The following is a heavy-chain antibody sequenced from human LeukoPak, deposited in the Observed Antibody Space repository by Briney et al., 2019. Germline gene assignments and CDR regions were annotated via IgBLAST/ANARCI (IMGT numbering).Heavy chain of an antibody. D-gene: IGHD3-16*01. J-gene: IGHJ4*02. CDR3: VRDLVFVWTPGDDFDF. CDR2: INEDASTT. Sequence: GRSLRLSCAASGFTFDNYAMYWVRQAPGKGLEWVSRINEDASTTSYADSVKGRFIISRDNSKKTLYLQMNNLRAEDTAVYYCVRDLVFVWTPGDDFDFWGQGTLVTVSS. CDR1: GFTFDNYA. V-gene: IGHV3-74*01.